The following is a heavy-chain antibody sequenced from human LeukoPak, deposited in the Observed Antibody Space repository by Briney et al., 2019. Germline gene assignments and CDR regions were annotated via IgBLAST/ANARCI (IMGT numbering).Heavy chain of an antibody. Sequence: GGSLRLSCAASGFTFNNYAMSRVRQAPGKGLEWVSSISGSGGSTYYADSVKGRFTISRDNSNNTLYLQMNSLRAEDTAVYYCAKDRSSGSYPRGNEYWGRGTLVTVSS. V-gene: IGHV3-23*01. CDR1: GFTFNNYA. J-gene: IGHJ4*02. CDR3: AKDRSSGSYPRGNEY. CDR2: ISGSGGST. D-gene: IGHD1-26*01.